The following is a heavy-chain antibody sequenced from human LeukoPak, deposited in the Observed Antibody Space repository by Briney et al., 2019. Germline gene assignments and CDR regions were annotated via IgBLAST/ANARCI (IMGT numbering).Heavy chain of an antibody. CDR2: ISSSSSYI. CDR3: ARDDNYYDSSGYYSTFDY. D-gene: IGHD3-22*01. J-gene: IGHJ4*02. Sequence: PGGSLRLSCTAYGFTFSSYEMNWVRQAPGKGLEWVSSISSSSSYIYYADSVKGRFTISRDNAKNSLYLQMNSLRAEDTAVYYCARDDNYYDSSGYYSTFDYWGQGTLVTVSS. V-gene: IGHV3-21*01. CDR1: GFTFSSYE.